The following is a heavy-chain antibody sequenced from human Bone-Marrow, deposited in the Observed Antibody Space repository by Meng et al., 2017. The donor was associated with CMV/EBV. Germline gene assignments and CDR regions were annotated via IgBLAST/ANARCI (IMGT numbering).Heavy chain of an antibody. CDR2: IIPIFGTA. Sequence: GTFSSYVISWVRQAPGQGLEWMGGIIPIFGTANYAQKFQGRVTITTDESTSTAYMELSSLRSEDTAVYYCARGRFSSGWYGGYWFDPWGQGTLVTVSS. J-gene: IGHJ5*02. V-gene: IGHV1-69*05. CDR1: GTFSSYV. D-gene: IGHD6-19*01. CDR3: ARGRFSSGWYGGYWFDP.